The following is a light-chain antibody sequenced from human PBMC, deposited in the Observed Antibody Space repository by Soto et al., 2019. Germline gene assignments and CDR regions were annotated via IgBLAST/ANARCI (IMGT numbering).Light chain of an antibody. CDR3: QQVDSYPYT. Sequence: DIQLTQSPSFLSASVGDRVTITCRASQGITRYLAWYQQKPGKAPKLLIYAASTLESGVPARFSGSGSGTEVTLSLSSLQPEDFSTYYCQQVDSYPYTFGQGTKVDIK. V-gene: IGKV1-9*01. CDR1: QGITRY. J-gene: IGKJ2*01. CDR2: AAS.